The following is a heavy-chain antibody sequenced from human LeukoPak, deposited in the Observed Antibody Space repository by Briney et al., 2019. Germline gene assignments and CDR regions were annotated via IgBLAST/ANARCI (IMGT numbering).Heavy chain of an antibody. D-gene: IGHD1-7*01. CDR1: GFTFSNAW. CDR2: ISGSSTTI. CDR3: ARGSVWNYEDY. V-gene: IGHV3-48*02. J-gene: IGHJ4*02. Sequence: GGSLRLSCVASGFTFSNAWMNWVRQAPGKGLEWVSYISGSSTTIYYADSVEGRFTIFRDNAQNSLFLQMDSLRDEDTAVYYCARGSVWNYEDYWGQGTLVTVSS.